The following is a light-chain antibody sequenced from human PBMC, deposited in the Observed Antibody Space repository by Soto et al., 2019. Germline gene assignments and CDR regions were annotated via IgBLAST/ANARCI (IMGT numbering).Light chain of an antibody. CDR1: QSVSSN. CDR2: GAS. CDR3: QQYNNWPPPLT. Sequence: EIVMTQSPATLSVSPGERATLSCRASQSVSSNLAWYQQKPGQAPRLLIYGASTSATGIPARFSGSGSGTEFTLTISSLQSEDFAVYYCQQYNNWPPPLTFGGGTKVDIK. J-gene: IGKJ4*01. V-gene: IGKV3-15*01.